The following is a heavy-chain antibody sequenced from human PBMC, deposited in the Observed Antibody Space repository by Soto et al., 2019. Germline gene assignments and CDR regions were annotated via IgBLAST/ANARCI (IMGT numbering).Heavy chain of an antibody. CDR3: AKDFTPYGDVLWFDP. D-gene: IGHD4-17*01. CDR2: MSGSGGRT. J-gene: IGHJ5*02. Sequence: HPGGSLTLSCEASGSTCTPYPMGLFRPAPGKGVEWVSAMSGSGGRTYYADSVKGRFTISGDNSKNTLYLQMNSLRAEDTAVYYCAKDFTPYGDVLWFDPWGQGTLVTVSS. V-gene: IGHV3-23*01. CDR1: GSTCTPYP.